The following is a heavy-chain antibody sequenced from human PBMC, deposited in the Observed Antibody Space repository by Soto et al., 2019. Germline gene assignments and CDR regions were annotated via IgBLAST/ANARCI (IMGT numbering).Heavy chain of an antibody. V-gene: IGHV3-23*01. CDR3: AKDRGFNWNLPDFDY. J-gene: IGHJ4*02. D-gene: IGHD1-20*01. CDR1: GFTFSSYA. Sequence: GGSLRLSCAASGFTFSSYAMSWVRQAPGKGLEWVSAISGSGGSTYYADSVKGRFTISRDNSKNTLYLQMNSLRAEDTAVYYCAKDRGFNWNLPDFDYWVQGTLVTVSS. CDR2: ISGSGGST.